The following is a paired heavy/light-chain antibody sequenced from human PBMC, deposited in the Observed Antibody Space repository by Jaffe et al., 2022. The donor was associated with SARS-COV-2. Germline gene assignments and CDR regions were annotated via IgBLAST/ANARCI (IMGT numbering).Light chain of an antibody. V-gene: IGKV1-16*02. CDR3: QQYNSYPLT. CDR2: AAS. J-gene: IGKJ5*01. CDR1: QGISNY. Sequence: DIQMTQSPSSLSASVGDRVTITCRASQGISNYLAWFQQKPGKAPKSLIYAASSLQSGVPSKFSGSGSGTDFTLTINSLQPEDFATYYCQQYNSYPLTFGQGTRLEIK.
Heavy chain of an antibody. CDR2: ISSDGNNT. Sequence: QVQLVESGGGVVQPGRSLRLSCAASGLTFSNYAMHWVRQSPGKGLEWVAVISSDGNNTYYADSVKGRFTISRDNSRNTLYLQMTSLRTDDTALYYCARDGRKYCSGGRCYLDYWGQGTLVTVSS. J-gene: IGHJ4*02. D-gene: IGHD2-15*01. V-gene: IGHV3-30-3*01. CDR3: ARDGRKYCSGGRCYLDY. CDR1: GLTFSNYA.